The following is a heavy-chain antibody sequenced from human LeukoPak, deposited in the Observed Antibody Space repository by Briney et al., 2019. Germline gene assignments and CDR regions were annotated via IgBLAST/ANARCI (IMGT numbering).Heavy chain of an antibody. Sequence: SVKVSCKASGGTFSSYAISWVRQAPGQGVECMGGIIPIFGTANYAQKFQGRVTITADESTSTAYMELSSLRSEDTAVYYCARKRPFRDYFYYYMDVWGKGTTVTVSS. D-gene: IGHD3-3*02. J-gene: IGHJ6*03. V-gene: IGHV1-69*13. CDR3: ARKRPFRDYFYYYMDV. CDR1: GGTFSSYA. CDR2: IIPIFGTA.